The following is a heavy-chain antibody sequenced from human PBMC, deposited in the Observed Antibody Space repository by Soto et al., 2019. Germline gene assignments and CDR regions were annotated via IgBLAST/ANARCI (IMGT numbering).Heavy chain of an antibody. CDR2: IYYSGST. D-gene: IGHD2-15*01. Sequence: SETLSLNCTVSGGSISSGDYYWSWIRQPPGKGLEWIGYIYYSGSTYYNPSLKSRVTISVDTSKNQFSLKLSSVTAADTAVYYCARVNGGNLDYWGQGTLVTVSS. J-gene: IGHJ4*02. CDR1: GGSISSGDYY. V-gene: IGHV4-30-4*01. CDR3: ARVNGGNLDY.